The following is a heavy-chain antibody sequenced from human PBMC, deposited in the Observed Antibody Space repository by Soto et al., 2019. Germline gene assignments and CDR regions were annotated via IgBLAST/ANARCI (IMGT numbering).Heavy chain of an antibody. CDR2: IKQDGSEK. V-gene: IGHV3-7*05. CDR1: GFTFSSYW. CDR3: ARGKRAYVGATKSFDY. J-gene: IGHJ4*02. D-gene: IGHD1-26*01. Sequence: GGSLRLSCAASGFTFSSYWMSWVRQAPGKGLEWVANIKQDGSEKYYVDSVKGRFTISRDNAKNSLYLQMNSLRAEDTAVYYCARGKRAYVGATKSFDYWGQGTLVTVSS.